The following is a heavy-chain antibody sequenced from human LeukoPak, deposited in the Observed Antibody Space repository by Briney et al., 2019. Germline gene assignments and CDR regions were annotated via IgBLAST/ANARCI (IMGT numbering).Heavy chain of an antibody. V-gene: IGHV3-53*04. J-gene: IGHJ4*02. CDR1: GFTVSSNY. Sequence: GGSLRLSCAASGFTVSSNYMSWVRQAPGKGLGGVSVIYSGRSTYYADSVKGRFTISRHNSKNTLYLQMNSLRAEDTAVYYCARSGYSGYDLPYFGYWGQGTLVTVSS. D-gene: IGHD5-12*01. CDR2: IYSGRST. CDR3: ARSGYSGYDLPYFGY.